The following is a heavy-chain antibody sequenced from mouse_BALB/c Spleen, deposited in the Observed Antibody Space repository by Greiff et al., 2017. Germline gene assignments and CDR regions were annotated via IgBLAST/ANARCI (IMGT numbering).Heavy chain of an antibody. D-gene: IGHD2-3*01. J-gene: IGHJ2*01. CDR2: ILPGSGST. CDR3: ARGGLLYYFDD. Sequence: QVQLKESGAELMKPGASVKISCKATGYTFSSYWIEWVKQRPGHGLEWIGEILPGSGSTNYNEKFKGKATFTADTSSNTAYMQLSSLTSEDSAVYYCARGGLLYYFDDWGQGTTLTVSS. V-gene: IGHV1-9*01. CDR1: GYTFSSYW.